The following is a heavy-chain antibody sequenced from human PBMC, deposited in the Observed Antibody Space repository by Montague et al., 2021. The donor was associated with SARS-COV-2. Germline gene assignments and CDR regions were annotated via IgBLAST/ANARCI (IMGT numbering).Heavy chain of an antibody. Sequence: SLRLSCAASGFTVSSNYMSWVRQAPGKGLEWVSVIYSGGSTYYADSVKGRFTISRDNSKTTLYLQMNGLRAEDTAVYYCARDQRRYGSGSYYGPHYYYYGMDVWGQGTTVTVSS. D-gene: IGHD3-10*01. CDR1: GFTVSSNY. CDR3: ARDQRRYGSGSYYGPHYYYYGMDV. J-gene: IGHJ6*02. CDR2: IYSGGST. V-gene: IGHV3-66*02.